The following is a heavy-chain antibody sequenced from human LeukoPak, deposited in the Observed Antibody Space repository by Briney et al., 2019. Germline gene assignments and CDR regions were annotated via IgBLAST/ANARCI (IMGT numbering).Heavy chain of an antibody. D-gene: IGHD5-24*01. CDR3: AREMATKAYVIDY. CDR1: GYTFTSYD. Sequence: GASVKVSCKASGYTFTSYDINWVREATGQGLEWMGWMNPNSGNTGYAQKFQGRVTMTRNTSISTAYMELSSLRSEDTAVYYCAREMATKAYVIDYWGQGTLVTVSS. V-gene: IGHV1-8*01. CDR2: MNPNSGNT. J-gene: IGHJ4*02.